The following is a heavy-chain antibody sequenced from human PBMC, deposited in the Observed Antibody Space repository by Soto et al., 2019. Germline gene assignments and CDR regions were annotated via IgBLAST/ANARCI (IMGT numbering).Heavy chain of an antibody. CDR1: GGSISSYY. J-gene: IGHJ6*03. CDR3: ARGTPEDYDFWSGYENYYYYMDV. D-gene: IGHD3-3*01. V-gene: IGHV4-59*01. CDR2: IYYSGST. Sequence: PSETLSLTCTVSGGSISSYYWSWIRQPPGKGLEWIGYIYYSGSTNYNPSLKSRVTISVDTSKNQFSLKLSSVTAADTAVYYCARGTPEDYDFWSGYENYYYYMDVWGKGTTVTVSS.